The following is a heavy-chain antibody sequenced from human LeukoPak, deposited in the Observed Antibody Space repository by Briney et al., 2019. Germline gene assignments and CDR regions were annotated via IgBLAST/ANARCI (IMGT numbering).Heavy chain of an antibody. CDR2: ISSSGTTI. D-gene: IGHD4-17*01. J-gene: IGHJ4*02. CDR1: GFTFSSYE. CDR3: ARVYGDYFHY. V-gene: IGHV3-48*03. Sequence: GGSLRLSCAASGFTFSSYEMNWVRQAPGKGLEWVSYISSSGTTIYYADSVKGRFTISRDNAKNSLYLQMNSLRAEDTAVYYCARVYGDYFHYWGQGTLVTVSS.